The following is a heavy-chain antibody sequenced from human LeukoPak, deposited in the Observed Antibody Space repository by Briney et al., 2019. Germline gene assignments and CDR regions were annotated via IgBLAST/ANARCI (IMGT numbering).Heavy chain of an antibody. CDR2: ISSSGSTK. V-gene: IGHV3-11*04. Sequence: PGGSLRLSCAASGFSFSGYYMTWIRQAPGKGLEWVSYISSSGSTKYYADSVKGRFTISRDNAKNSLYLQMNSLRAEDTVVYYCARDYVRGYSGYDWGQGTLVTVSS. D-gene: IGHD5-12*01. CDR3: ARDYVRGYSGYD. J-gene: IGHJ4*02. CDR1: GFSFSGYY.